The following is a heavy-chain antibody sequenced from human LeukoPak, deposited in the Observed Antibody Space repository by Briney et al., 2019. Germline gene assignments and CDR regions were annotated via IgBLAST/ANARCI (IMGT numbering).Heavy chain of an antibody. J-gene: IGHJ4*02. Sequence: PGGSLRLSCAASGFTFSSYSMNWVRQAPGKGLEWVSSISSSSSYIYYADSVKGRFTISRDNAKNSLYLQMNSLRAEDTAVYYCARDKFDSGSYFIGYWGQGTLVTVSS. CDR3: ARDKFDSGSYFIGY. D-gene: IGHD1-26*01. CDR1: GFTFSSYS. CDR2: ISSSSSYI. V-gene: IGHV3-21*01.